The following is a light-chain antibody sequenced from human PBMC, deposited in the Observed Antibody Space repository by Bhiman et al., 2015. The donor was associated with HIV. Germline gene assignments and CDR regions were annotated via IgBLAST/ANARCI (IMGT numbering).Light chain of an antibody. J-gene: IGLJ3*02. Sequence: QSVSESPGKTVTISCTRSSGSIASNYVQWYQQRPGSSPTTVIYEDNQRPSGVPDRFSGSIDSSSNSASLTISGLKTEDEADYYCQSYDSNNKGVFGGGTKLTVL. CDR3: QSYDSNNKGV. V-gene: IGLV6-57*01. CDR2: EDN. CDR1: SGSIASNY.